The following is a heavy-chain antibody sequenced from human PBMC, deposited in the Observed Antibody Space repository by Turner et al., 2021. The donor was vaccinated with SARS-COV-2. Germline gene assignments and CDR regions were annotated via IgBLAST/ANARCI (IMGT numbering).Heavy chain of an antibody. Sequence: QLQLQESGPGLVKPSETLSLPCTVSGGSISSSSYYWGWIRQPPGKGLEWIGSIYYSGSTYYNPSLKSRVTISVDTSKNQFSLKLSSVTAADTAVYYCARGRIMIMFGGVIPNWFDPWGQGTLVTVSS. CDR2: IYYSGST. J-gene: IGHJ5*02. CDR3: ARGRIMIMFGGVIPNWFDP. CDR1: GGSISSSSYY. D-gene: IGHD3-16*02. V-gene: IGHV4-39*01.